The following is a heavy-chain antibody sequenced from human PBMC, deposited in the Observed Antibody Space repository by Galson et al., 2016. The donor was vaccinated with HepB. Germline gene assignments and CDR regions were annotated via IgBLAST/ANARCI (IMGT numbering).Heavy chain of an antibody. Sequence: SETLSLTCTVSGGSISNYYWSWSRQPPGKGPEWIGQTYYSGYTNYSPSLKSRVTISLDSSQNQISPRLRSVTAADTAVYYCARALRGTTSFFEYWGQGVLVTVSS. CDR1: GGSISNYY. V-gene: IGHV4-59*01. D-gene: IGHD4-17*01. CDR2: TYYSGYT. CDR3: ARALRGTTSFFEY. J-gene: IGHJ4*02.